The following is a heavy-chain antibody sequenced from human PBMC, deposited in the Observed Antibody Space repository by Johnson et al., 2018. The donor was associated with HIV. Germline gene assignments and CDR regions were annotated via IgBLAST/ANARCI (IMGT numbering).Heavy chain of an antibody. V-gene: IGHV3-7*01. CDR1: GFTFSSYW. CDR3: ARGGWLVRRDAFDI. J-gene: IGHJ3*02. CDR2: IKQDGSEK. Sequence: VQLVESGGGVVRPGGSLRLSCAASGFTFSSYWMSWVRQAPGKGLEWVANIKQDGSEKYYVDSVKGRFTISRDNAKNSLYLQMNSLRAEDTAVYYCARGGWLVRRDAFDIWGQGTMVTVSS. D-gene: IGHD6-19*01.